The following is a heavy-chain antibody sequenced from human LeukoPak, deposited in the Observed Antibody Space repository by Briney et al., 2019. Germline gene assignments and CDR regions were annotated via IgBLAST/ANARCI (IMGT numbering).Heavy chain of an antibody. CDR2: IYSSGST. V-gene: IGHV4-59*08. Sequence: SETLSLTCTVSGGSISRYYWSWIRQPPGKGLEWIGNIYSSGSTNYIPSLKSRVIISVDTSKSQFSLNLSSVTAADTAMYYCARHGANGHSYGAYLDYWGQGILVTVSS. D-gene: IGHD5-18*01. J-gene: IGHJ4*02. CDR3: ARHGANGHSYGAYLDY. CDR1: GGSISRYY.